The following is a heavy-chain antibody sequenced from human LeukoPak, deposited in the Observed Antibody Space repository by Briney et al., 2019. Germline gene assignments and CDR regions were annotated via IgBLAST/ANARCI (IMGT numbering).Heavy chain of an antibody. CDR1: GFTFSSYA. D-gene: IGHD3-3*01. J-gene: IGHJ4*02. CDR2: ISYDGSNK. V-gene: IGHV3-30-3*02. CDR3: AKTKTYYDFWSGYYPQYYFDY. Sequence: GGSLRLSCAASGFTFSSYAMHWVRQAPGKGLEWVAVISYDGSNKYYADSVKGRFTISRDNSKNTLYLQMSSLRAEDTAVYYCAKTKTYYDFWSGYYPQYYFDYWGQGTLVTVSS.